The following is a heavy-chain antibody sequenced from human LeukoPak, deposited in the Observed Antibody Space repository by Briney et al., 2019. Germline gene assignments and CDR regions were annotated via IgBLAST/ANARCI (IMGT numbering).Heavy chain of an antibody. V-gene: IGHV1-18*01. D-gene: IGHD3-10*01. CDR1: GYTFTSYG. Sequence: ASVKVSCTASGYTFTSYGISWVRQAPGQGLEWMGWISAYNGNTNYAQKFQGRVTMTTETSTSTAYMELRSLRSDDTAVYYCARSRTPRITMVRGVISLKTWGQGTLVTVSS. CDR3: ARSRTPRITMVRGVISLKT. CDR2: ISAYNGNT. J-gene: IGHJ5*02.